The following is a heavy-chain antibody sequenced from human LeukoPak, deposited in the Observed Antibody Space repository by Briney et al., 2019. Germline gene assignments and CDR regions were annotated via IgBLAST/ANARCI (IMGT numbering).Heavy chain of an antibody. D-gene: IGHD3-10*01. V-gene: IGHV4-34*01. CDR2: IYYSGST. CDR3: ARLYYYGSGVYYFDY. J-gene: IGHJ4*02. CDR1: GGSFSGYY. Sequence: SETLSLTCAVYGGSFSGYYWSWIRQPPGKGLEWIGSIYYSGSTYYNPSLKSRVTISVDTSKNQFSLKLSSVTAADTAVYYCARLYYYGSGVYYFDYWGQGTLVTVSS.